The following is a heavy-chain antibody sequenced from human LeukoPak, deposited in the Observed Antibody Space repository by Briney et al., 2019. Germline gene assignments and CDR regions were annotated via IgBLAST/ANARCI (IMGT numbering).Heavy chain of an antibody. D-gene: IGHD1-26*01. CDR3: ARDTIRAVGATTGPGKFDY. V-gene: IGHV1-18*01. Sequence: GASVKVSCKASGYTFTSYGISGVRQAPGQGLEWMGWISAYNGNTNYAQKLQGRVTMTTDTSTSTAYMELRSLRSDDTAVYCCARDTIRAVGATTGPGKFDYWGQGTLVTVSS. J-gene: IGHJ4*02. CDR1: GYTFTSYG. CDR2: ISAYNGNT.